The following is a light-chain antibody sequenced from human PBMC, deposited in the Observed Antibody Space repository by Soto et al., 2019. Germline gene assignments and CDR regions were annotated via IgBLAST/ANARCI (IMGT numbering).Light chain of an antibody. CDR1: QDIASW. CDR2: AAS. CDR3: QHARSFPVT. J-gene: IGKJ5*01. Sequence: DLQMTQSPSSVSASVGDRVTITCRASQDIASWLAWYQQKPGKAPKLLIYAASSLQSGVPSRFSGSGSATDFTLTISSLQPEDFATYYCQHARSFPVTFGQGTRLEMK. V-gene: IGKV1-12*01.